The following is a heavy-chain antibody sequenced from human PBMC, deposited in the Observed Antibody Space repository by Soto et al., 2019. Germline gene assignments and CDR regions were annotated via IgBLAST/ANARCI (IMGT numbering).Heavy chain of an antibody. J-gene: IGHJ4*02. CDR3: ASSAIRLGCSGGSCLTNFDY. V-gene: IGHV1-18*04. D-gene: IGHD2-15*01. CDR2: ISAYNGNT. CDR1: GYTFTSYV. Sequence: ASGKVSCKASGYTFTSYVISWVRQAPGQALEWMGWISAYNGNTNYAQKLQGRATMTTDTSTSTAYMELRSLRSDDTAVYYCASSAIRLGCSGGSCLTNFDYWGQGTLVTVSS.